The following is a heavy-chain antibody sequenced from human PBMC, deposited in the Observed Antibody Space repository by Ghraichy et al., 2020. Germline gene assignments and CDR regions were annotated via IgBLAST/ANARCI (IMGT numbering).Heavy chain of an antibody. CDR3: ARGRITIFGVVISPRNYYYMDV. Sequence: SQTLSLTCAVYGGSFSGYYWSWIRQPPGKGLEWIGEINHSGSTNYNPSLKSRVTISVDTSKNQFSLKLSSVTAADTAVYYFARGRITIFGVVISPRNYYYMDVWGKGTTVTVSS. J-gene: IGHJ6*03. CDR1: GGSFSGYY. D-gene: IGHD3-3*01. CDR2: INHSGST. V-gene: IGHV4-34*01.